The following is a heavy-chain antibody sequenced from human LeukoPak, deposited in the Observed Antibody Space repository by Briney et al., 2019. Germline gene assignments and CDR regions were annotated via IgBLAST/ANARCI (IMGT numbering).Heavy chain of an antibody. V-gene: IGHV1-2*02. Sequence: GASVKLSCKASGYTFTGYYMRWVRQAPGQGLEWMGWINPSSGGTNYAQKIQDSVTLTRDTSITTAYMELSRLSSDETPVYYCARDLDYYGSGSFFNLWAQGPMVTVSS. J-gene: IGHJ3*01. CDR3: ARDLDYYGSGSFFNL. CDR1: GYTFTGYY. CDR2: INPSSGGT. D-gene: IGHD3-10*01.